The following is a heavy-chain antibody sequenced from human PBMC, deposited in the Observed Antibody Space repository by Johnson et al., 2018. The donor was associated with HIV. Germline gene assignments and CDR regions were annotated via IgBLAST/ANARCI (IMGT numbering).Heavy chain of an antibody. CDR3: ARSGGVAGLDAFDI. D-gene: IGHD3-16*01. Sequence: QVQLVESGGGVVQPGGSLRLSCAASGFTFRNYGMHWVRQAPGKGLEWVTFLSNDGGSKYYADSVRGRFTISRDISKNTLYLQMNSLRSEDTAVYYCARSGGVAGLDAFDIWGQGTMVTVSS. CDR1: GFTFRNYG. V-gene: IGHV3-30*19. CDR2: LSNDGGSK. J-gene: IGHJ3*02.